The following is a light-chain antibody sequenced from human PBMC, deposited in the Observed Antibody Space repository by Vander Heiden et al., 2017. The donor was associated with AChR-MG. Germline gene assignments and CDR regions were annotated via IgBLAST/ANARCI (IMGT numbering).Light chain of an antibody. Sequence: SHVLTQAPSVSVAPGQTARITCGGNHIGRKSVHWYQQNPGQAPVLVVYDDSDRPSGIPERFSGSNSGNTATLTISRVEAGDEADYYCQVWDSSSDHVVFGGGTKLTVL. V-gene: IGLV3-21*02. CDR2: DDS. J-gene: IGLJ2*01. CDR1: HIGRKS. CDR3: QVWDSSSDHVV.